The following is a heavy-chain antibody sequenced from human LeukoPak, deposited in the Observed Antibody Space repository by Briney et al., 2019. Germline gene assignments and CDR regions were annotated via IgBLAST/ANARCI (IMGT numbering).Heavy chain of an antibody. CDR1: GYTFTTYD. Sequence: ASVTVSFTASGYTFTTYDINWVRQANGQGLEWLGWMNPNSGNTGYAQKFQGRVTMTRNTSISTAYMELSSLRFEDTAVYYCARASAGLHDAFDIWGQGTMVTVSS. V-gene: IGHV1-8*01. D-gene: IGHD3/OR15-3a*01. CDR3: ARASAGLHDAFDI. J-gene: IGHJ3*02. CDR2: MNPNSGNT.